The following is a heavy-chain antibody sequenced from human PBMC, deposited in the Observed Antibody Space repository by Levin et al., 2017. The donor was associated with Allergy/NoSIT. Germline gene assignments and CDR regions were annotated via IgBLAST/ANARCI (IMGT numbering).Heavy chain of an antibody. J-gene: IGHJ4*02. CDR1: GFSLTTSAMC. D-gene: IGHD5-18*01. V-gene: IGHV2-70*11. CDR2: IDWDDDK. Sequence: ASGPTLVKPTQTLTLTCTFSGFSLTTSAMCVSWIRQPPGKALEWLARIDWDDDKYYSTSLKTRLSISKDTSKNQVVLTMTNMDPVDTATYYCARSSPGGFSYGHHFDYWGQGTLVAVSS. CDR3: ARSSPGGFSYGHHFDY.